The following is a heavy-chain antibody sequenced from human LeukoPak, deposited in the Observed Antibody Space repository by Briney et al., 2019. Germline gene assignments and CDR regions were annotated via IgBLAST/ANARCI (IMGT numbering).Heavy chain of an antibody. CDR3: ATYSSGLDAFDI. D-gene: IGHD3-22*01. CDR1: GYTFTSYG. CDR2: ISAYNGNT. J-gene: IGHJ3*02. V-gene: IGHV1-18*01. Sequence: PRASVKVSCKASGYTFTSYGISWVRQAPGQGLEWMGWISAYNGNTNYAQKLRGRVTMTTDTSTSTAYMELRSLRSDDTAVYYCATYSSGLDAFDIWGPGTMVTVSS.